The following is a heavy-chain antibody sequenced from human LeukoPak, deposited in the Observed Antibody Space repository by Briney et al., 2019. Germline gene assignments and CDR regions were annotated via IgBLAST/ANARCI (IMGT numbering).Heavy chain of an antibody. J-gene: IGHJ4*02. CDR2: LQYGGNNK. CDR1: GFTFSSYG. CDR3: AKDYNWGFEY. D-gene: IGHD1-20*01. V-gene: IGHV3-30*02. Sequence: PGGSLRLSCAASGFTFSSYGMSWVRQAPGKGLEWVAFLQYGGNNKYYPDSVKGRFTISRDNSKNTLYLQMNSLRPEDTAVYYCAKDYNWGFEYWGQGTLITVSS.